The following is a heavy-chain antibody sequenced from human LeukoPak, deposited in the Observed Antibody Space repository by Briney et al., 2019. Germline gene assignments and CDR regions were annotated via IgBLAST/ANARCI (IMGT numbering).Heavy chain of an antibody. CDR3: ARDYYSGSYYGDY. Sequence: ASVKVSCKASGYTFTNYGITWVRQAPGQGLEWMGWISAYNANTNYAQKLQGRVTMTTDTSTSTAYMELSSLRSDDTAVYFCARDYYSGSYYGDYRGQGTLVTVSS. CDR2: ISAYNANT. D-gene: IGHD1-26*01. J-gene: IGHJ4*02. V-gene: IGHV1-18*01. CDR1: GYTFTNYG.